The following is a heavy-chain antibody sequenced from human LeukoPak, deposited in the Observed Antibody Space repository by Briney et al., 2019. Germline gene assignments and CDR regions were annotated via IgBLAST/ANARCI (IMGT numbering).Heavy chain of an antibody. J-gene: IGHJ4*02. CDR2: INHSGST. V-gene: IGHV4-34*01. D-gene: IGHD3-10*01. Sequence: SETLSLTCAVYGGSFSGYYWSWIRQPPGKGLEWIGEINHSGSTNYNPSLESRVTISVDTSKNQFSLKLSSVTAADTAVYYCARRGNYYGSGSYFRNPFDYWGQGTLVTVSS. CDR3: ARRGNYYGSGSYFRNPFDY. CDR1: GGSFSGYY.